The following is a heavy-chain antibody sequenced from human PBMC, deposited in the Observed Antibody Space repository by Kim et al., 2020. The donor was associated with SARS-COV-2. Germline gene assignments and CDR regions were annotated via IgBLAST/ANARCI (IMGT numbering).Heavy chain of an antibody. Sequence: GGSLRLSCAASGFTFSNYDMNWVHQAPGKGLEWVSFISTSTTYKYYADSLQGRFTISRDNAKNSLSLQMNSLRAEDTAVYYCARGRGSCSSTSCDSGFDIWGQGTMVTVSS. J-gene: IGHJ3*02. CDR2: ISTSTTYK. V-gene: IGHV3-21*01. CDR3: ARGRGSCSSTSCDSGFDI. CDR1: GFTFSNYD. D-gene: IGHD2-2*01.